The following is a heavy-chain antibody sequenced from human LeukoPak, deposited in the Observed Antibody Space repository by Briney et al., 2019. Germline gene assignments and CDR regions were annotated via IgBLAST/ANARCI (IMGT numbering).Heavy chain of an antibody. Sequence: SETLSLTCAVYGGSFSGYYWSWIRQPPGKGLEWIGEINHSGSTNYNPSLKSRVTILVDTSKNQFSLKLSSVTAADTAVYYCARGYCSGGSCYLFDYWGQGTLVTVSS. CDR3: ARGYCSGGSCYLFDY. V-gene: IGHV4-34*01. CDR2: INHSGST. D-gene: IGHD2-15*01. J-gene: IGHJ4*02. CDR1: GGSFSGYY.